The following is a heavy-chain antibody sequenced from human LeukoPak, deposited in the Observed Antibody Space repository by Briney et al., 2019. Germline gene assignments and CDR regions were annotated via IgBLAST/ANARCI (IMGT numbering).Heavy chain of an antibody. J-gene: IGHJ5*02. V-gene: IGHV3-33*01. CDR3: ARGYSSSWNWFDP. CDR2: IWYDGSNK. Sequence: PGRSLRLPCAASGFTFSSYGMHWVRQAPGKGLEWVAVIWYDGSNKYYADSVKGRFTISRDNSKNTLYLQMNSLRAEDTAVYYCARGYSSSWNWFDPWGQGTLVTVSS. D-gene: IGHD6-13*01. CDR1: GFTFSSYG.